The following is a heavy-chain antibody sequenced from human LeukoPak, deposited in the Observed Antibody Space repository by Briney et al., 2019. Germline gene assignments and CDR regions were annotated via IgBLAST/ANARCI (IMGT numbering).Heavy chain of an antibody. V-gene: IGHV5-51*01. D-gene: IGHD4-17*01. CDR2: IYLRDSDT. Sequence: GESLKISCQGSGYSFTNYWIAWVRQMPGKGLEWMGLIYLRDSDTRYSPSFQGQVTISADKSISTAYLQWSSLKASDTAMYYCATTTTSTPRWFDPWGQGTLVTV. CDR1: GYSFTNYW. J-gene: IGHJ5*02. CDR3: ATTTTSTPRWFDP.